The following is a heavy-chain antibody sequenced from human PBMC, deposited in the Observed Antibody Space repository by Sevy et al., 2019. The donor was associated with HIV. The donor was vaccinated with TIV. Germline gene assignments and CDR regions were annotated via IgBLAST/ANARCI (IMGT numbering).Heavy chain of an antibody. CDR1: GFTFSSYS. CDR2: ISSSSSYI. J-gene: IGHJ4*02. V-gene: IGHV3-21*01. D-gene: IGHD3-10*01. CDR3: ARADLASGAEEEYGSGSYYMFDY. Sequence: GGSLRLSCAASGFTFSSYSMNWVRQAPGKGLEWVSSISSSSSYIYYADSVKGRFTISRDNAKNSLYLQMNSLRAEDTAVYYCARADLASGAEEEYGSGSYYMFDYWGQGTLVTVSS.